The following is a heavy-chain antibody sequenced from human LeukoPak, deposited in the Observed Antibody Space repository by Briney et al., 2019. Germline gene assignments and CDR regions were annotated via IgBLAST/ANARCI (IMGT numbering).Heavy chain of an antibody. J-gene: IGHJ4*02. CDR1: GGSIGTDY. V-gene: IGHV4-4*07. CDR2: IYTTGST. D-gene: IGHD2-15*01. CDR3: ARRCRYGGLDY. Sequence: SETLSLTCTVSGGSIGTDYWSWIRQPAGKGLEWIGRIYTTGSTDYNPSLMSRITMSVDTSKNQFSLRLSSVTAADTAVYYCARRCRYGGLDYWGQGALVTVSS.